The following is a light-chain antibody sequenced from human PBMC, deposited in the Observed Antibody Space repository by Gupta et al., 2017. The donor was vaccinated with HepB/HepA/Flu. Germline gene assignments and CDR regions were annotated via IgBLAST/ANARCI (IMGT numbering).Light chain of an antibody. V-gene: IGLV2-14*01. CDR2: DFS. Sequence: QSALTQPASVSGSPGQPITISCTGTSSDVSWYQQHPGKSPKLMIYDFSKRPARVSYRFSCSKSGNTASLTISELQAEDEADYYCSSYMITSALAVFGGGTKLTVL. CDR1: SSDV. CDR3: SSYMITSALAV. J-gene: IGLJ3*02.